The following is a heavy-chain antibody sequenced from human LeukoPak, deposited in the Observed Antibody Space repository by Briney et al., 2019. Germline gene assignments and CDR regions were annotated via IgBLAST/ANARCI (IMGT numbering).Heavy chain of an antibody. D-gene: IGHD4-11*01. V-gene: IGHV3-23*01. CDR2: ISGSGRST. CDR1: GFTFSSYA. Sequence: GGSLRLSCVASGFTFSSYAMTWVRQAPGKGLEWVSAISGSGRSTYYADSVEGRFTISRDNSKNTLYLQMNSLRADDTAVYYCAERDYSNYNLDYWGQGTLVTVSS. CDR3: AERDYSNYNLDY. J-gene: IGHJ4*02.